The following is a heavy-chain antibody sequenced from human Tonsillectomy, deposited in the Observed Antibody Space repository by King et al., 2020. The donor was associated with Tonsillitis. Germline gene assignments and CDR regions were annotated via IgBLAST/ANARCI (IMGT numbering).Heavy chain of an antibody. D-gene: IGHD2-15*01. J-gene: IGHJ3*02. CDR3: ARGSYSSTPDAFDI. CDR2: IWYDGRNK. V-gene: IGHV3-33*08. CDR1: GFTFSTYG. Sequence: HAQLVQSGGGVVQPGRSLRLSCAGSGFTFSTYGMHWVRPAPGKGLEWVAVIWYDGRNKYYADSLKGRFTISRDNPMHTLYLQMNSLRAEDTAVYYCARGSYSSTPDAFDIWGQGTMVTVSS.